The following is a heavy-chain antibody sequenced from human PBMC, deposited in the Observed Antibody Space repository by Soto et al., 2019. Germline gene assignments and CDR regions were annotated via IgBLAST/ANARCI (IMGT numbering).Heavy chain of an antibody. CDR1: GGTFSSYA. J-gene: IGHJ6*02. CDR2: IIHVFGTT. D-gene: IGHD6-13*01. CDR3: AVIWVEGIAAASSYYYYGMTV. Sequence: QVQLVQSGAEVKKPGSSVKVSCKASGGTFSSYAISWVRQAPGQGLEWMGGIIHVFGTTNNAQKFQRRVTITAEESTNTAYMELSSLRSEDTAVYYWAVIWVEGIAAASSYYYYGMTVWGQGTTVTVSS. V-gene: IGHV1-69*01.